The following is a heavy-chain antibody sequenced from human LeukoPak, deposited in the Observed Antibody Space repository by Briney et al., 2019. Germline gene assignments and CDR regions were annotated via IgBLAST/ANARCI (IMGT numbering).Heavy chain of an antibody. CDR1: GYTFTGYY. CDR3: ARDGAYDYGDYSFWY. V-gene: IGHV1-2*02. D-gene: IGHD4-17*01. Sequence: ASVKVSCKASGYTFTGYYMHWVRQAPGQGLEWMGWINPNSGGTNYAQKFQGRVTMTRDTSISTAYMELSRLRSDDTAVYYCARDGAYDYGDYSFWYWGLGTLVTVSS. J-gene: IGHJ4*02. CDR2: INPNSGGT.